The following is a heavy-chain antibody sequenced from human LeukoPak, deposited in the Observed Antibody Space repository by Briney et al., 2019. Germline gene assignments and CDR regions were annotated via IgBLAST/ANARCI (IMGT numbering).Heavy chain of an antibody. D-gene: IGHD2-15*01. CDR3: ARGYETPFDY. Sequence: GGSLRLSCAASGFTFSDYAMHWVRQAPGKGLEWVAVISYDGNNKFYADSVQGRFTISRDNSKNTLYVQMNSLRIEDTAVYYCARGYETPFDYWGQGTLVTVSS. J-gene: IGHJ4*02. CDR1: GFTFSDYA. CDR2: ISYDGNNK. V-gene: IGHV3-30-3*01.